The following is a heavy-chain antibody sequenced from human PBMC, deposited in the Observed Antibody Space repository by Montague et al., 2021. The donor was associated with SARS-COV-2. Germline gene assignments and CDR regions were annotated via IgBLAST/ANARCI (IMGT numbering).Heavy chain of an antibody. Sequence: RLSCAASGFTFGSYSMNWVRQAPGKGLEWVSYISRSSRTIYYADSVKGRITISRDNAKNSLYLQMNSLRAEDTAVYYCADYGDTEPFQHWGQGTLVTVSS. D-gene: IGHD4-17*01. CDR3: ADYGDTEPFQH. CDR1: GFTFGSYS. V-gene: IGHV3-48*04. J-gene: IGHJ1*01. CDR2: ISRSSRTI.